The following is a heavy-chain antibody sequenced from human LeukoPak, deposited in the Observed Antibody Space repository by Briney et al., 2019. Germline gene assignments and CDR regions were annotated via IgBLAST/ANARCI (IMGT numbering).Heavy chain of an antibody. J-gene: IGHJ6*03. CDR3: ARSPYCSGGSCQSQRYYYYYMDV. D-gene: IGHD2-15*01. CDR2: IIPIFGTA. CDR1: GGTFSSYA. V-gene: IGHV1-69*01. Sequence: ASVKVSCKASGGTFSSYAISWVRQAPGQGLERMGGIIPIFGTANYAQKFQGRVTITADESTSTAYMELSSLRSEDTAVYYCARSPYCSGGSCQSQRYYYYYMDVWGKGTTVTVSS.